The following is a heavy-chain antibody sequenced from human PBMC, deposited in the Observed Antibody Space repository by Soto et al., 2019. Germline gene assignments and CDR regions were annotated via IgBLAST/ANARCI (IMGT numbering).Heavy chain of an antibody. D-gene: IGHD3-3*01. CDR1: GFSLNTSGVG. Sequence: QITLKESGPTLVNPTQTLTLTCTFSGFSLNTSGVGVGWIRQPPGKALEWLGLIYWDDEKRYNPSLKRRLTITKDTSKNQVVLTMTNMDPVDTATYHCAHFGGNDLWSGYPFDYWGQGTLVTVSS. V-gene: IGHV2-5*02. CDR3: AHFGGNDLWSGYPFDY. J-gene: IGHJ4*02. CDR2: IYWDDEK.